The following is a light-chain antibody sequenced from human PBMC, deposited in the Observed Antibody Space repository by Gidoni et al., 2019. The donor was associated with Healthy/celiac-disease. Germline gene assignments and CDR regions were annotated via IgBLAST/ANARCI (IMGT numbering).Light chain of an antibody. CDR1: QSVSSSY. CDR2: GAS. CDR3: QQYGSSPFT. Sequence: EIVLTQSPGTLSLSPGERPTLSCRASQSVSSSYLAWYQQKPGQAPRILIYGASSRATGIPDRFSGSGYGTDFTLTISRLEPEDFAVYYCQQYGSSPFTFGPGTKVDIK. V-gene: IGKV3-20*01. J-gene: IGKJ3*01.